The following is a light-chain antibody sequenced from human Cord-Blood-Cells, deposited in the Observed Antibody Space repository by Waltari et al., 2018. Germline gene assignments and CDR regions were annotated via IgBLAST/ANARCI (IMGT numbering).Light chain of an antibody. CDR1: RGINVGTYR. CDR3: MIWHSSASWV. V-gene: IGLV5-45*02. Sequence: QAVLTQPSSLSASSGPSASPTCTLRRGINVGTYRIYWYQQKPGSPPQYLLRYKSDSDKQQGSGVPSRFSGSKDASANAGILLISGLQSEDEADYYCMIWHSSASWVFGGGTKLTVL. J-gene: IGLJ3*02. CDR2: YKSDSDK.